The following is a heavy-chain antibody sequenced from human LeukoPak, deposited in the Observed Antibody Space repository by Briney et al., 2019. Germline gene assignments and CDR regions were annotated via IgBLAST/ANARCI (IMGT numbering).Heavy chain of an antibody. J-gene: IGHJ6*03. D-gene: IGHD2-2*01. CDR1: GFTFSSYS. CDR3: ARERYQPLPYYYYYMDV. Sequence: GGSLRLSCAASGFTFSSYSMNWVRRAPGKGLEWLSYIRSSGSTIYYADSVKGRFTISRDNAKNSLYLQMNSLRAEDTAVYYCARERYQPLPYYYYYMDVWGKGTTVTVSS. V-gene: IGHV3-48*04. CDR2: IRSSGSTI.